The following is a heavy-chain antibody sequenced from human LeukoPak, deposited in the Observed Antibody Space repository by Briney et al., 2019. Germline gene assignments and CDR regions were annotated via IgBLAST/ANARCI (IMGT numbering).Heavy chain of an antibody. D-gene: IGHD4-17*01. Sequence: GGSLRLSCAVSGFTVTDNYMSWVRQAPGKGLQWVSVVYPDGRTYYADSVKGRFTISRDNSRNTLLLQLNSLRADDTAVYYCARTNPVYGDYDYWGQGTLVTVSS. J-gene: IGHJ4*02. V-gene: IGHV3-53*01. CDR3: ARTNPVYGDYDY. CDR2: VYPDGRT. CDR1: GFTVTDNY.